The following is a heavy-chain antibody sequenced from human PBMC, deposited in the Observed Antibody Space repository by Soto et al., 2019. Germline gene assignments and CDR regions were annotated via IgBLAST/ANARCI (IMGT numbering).Heavy chain of an antibody. J-gene: IGHJ3*02. D-gene: IGHD3-10*01. CDR2: INSDGSST. CDR1: GFTFGSYW. Sequence: PGGSLRLSCAASGFTFGSYWMHWVRQAPGKGLVWVSRINSDGSSTSYADSVKGRFTISRDNAKNTLYLQMNSLRAEDTAVYYCARAEITMVRGVIITEAFDIWGQGTMVTVSS. V-gene: IGHV3-74*01. CDR3: ARAEITMVRGVIITEAFDI.